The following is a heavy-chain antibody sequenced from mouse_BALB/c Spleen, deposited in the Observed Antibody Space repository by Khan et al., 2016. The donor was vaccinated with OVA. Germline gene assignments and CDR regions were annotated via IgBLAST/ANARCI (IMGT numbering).Heavy chain of an antibody. V-gene: IGHV1-55*01. Sequence: QVQLQQPGAELVKPGTSVKLSCKASGYNFTSYWINWVRLRPGQGLEWIGDIYPGSGSIHYNEKFKSKATLTVDTSSSTAYMQLSSLASEDSALYYCARRSYYGSRFFDVWCAETTVTISS. CDR1: GYNFTSYW. J-gene: IGHJ1*01. D-gene: IGHD1-1*01. CDR3: ARRSYYGSRFFDV. CDR2: IYPGSGSI.